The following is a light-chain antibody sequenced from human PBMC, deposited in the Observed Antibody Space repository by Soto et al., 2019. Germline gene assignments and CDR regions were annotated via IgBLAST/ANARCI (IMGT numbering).Light chain of an antibody. V-gene: IGLV1-40*01. Sequence: QPVLTQPPSVSGAPGQRVTISCTGSSSNIGAGYDVHWYQQLPGTAPKLLIYDNNNRPSGVPDRFSGSKSGTSASLAITGLQAEDEADYYCQSYDISLSGVIFGGGTKLTVL. CDR1: SSNIGAGYD. CDR3: QSYDISLSGVI. J-gene: IGLJ2*01. CDR2: DNN.